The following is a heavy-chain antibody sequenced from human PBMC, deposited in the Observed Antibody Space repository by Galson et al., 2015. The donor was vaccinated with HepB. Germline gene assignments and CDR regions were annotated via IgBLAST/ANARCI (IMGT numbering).Heavy chain of an antibody. CDR3: ATTIISSHSWGH. J-gene: IGHJ4*02. CDR2: DTGSPGTT. Sequence: LRLSCAASGFTFNIYAMTWVRQAPGKGLEWVSGDTGSPGTTYSADSVKGRFTVSRDNSKNTLYLHMNSLRAEDTAVYYCATTIISSHSWGHWGQGTLVTVS. CDR1: GFTFNIYA. V-gene: IGHV3-23*01. D-gene: IGHD4/OR15-4a*01.